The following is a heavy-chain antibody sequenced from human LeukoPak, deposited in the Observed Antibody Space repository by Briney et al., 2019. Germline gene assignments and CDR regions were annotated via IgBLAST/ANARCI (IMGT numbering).Heavy chain of an antibody. CDR3: ARDGGGAAAGPFDY. V-gene: IGHV1-69*13. CDR2: IIPIFGTA. D-gene: IGHD6-13*01. CDR1: GGTFISYA. Sequence: ASVKVSCKASGGTFISYAISWVRQAPGQGLEWMGGIIPIFGTANYAQKFQGRVTITADESTSTAYMELSSLRSEDTAVYYCARDGGGAAAGPFDYWGQGTLVTVSS. J-gene: IGHJ4*02.